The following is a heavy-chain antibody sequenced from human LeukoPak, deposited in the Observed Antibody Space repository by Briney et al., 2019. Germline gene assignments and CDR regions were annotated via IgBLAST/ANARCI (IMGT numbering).Heavy chain of an antibody. D-gene: IGHD1-26*01. CDR3: AKPRGVGATGWFDP. J-gene: IGHJ5*02. CDR1: GFTFSSYW. Sequence: GGSLRLSCAASGFTFSSYWMSWVRQAPGKGLEWVANIKQDGSEKYYVDSVKGRFTISRDNAKNSLYLQMNSLRAEDTAVYYCAKPRGVGATGWFDPWGQGTLVTVSS. CDR2: IKQDGSEK. V-gene: IGHV3-7*03.